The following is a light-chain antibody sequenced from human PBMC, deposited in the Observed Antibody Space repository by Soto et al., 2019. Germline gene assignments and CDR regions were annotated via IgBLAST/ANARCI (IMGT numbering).Light chain of an antibody. Sequence: DIGLKQSPCTLSFSPGNRATLSFRASQSVSNNYLAWYQQKPGQAPRLLIYGASSRATAIPDRFSGSGSGTDFTLTISRLEPEDLAVYYCQQYGRYRTFGQGTMVDI. CDR2: GAS. CDR3: QQYGRYRT. J-gene: IGKJ1*01. V-gene: IGKV3-20*01. CDR1: QSVSNNY.